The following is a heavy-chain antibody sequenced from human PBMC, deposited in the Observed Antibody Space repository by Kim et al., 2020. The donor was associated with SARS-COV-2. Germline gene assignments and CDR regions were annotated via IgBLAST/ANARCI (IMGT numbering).Heavy chain of an antibody. CDR3: ATPLGRYCSGGSCSTPDQI. CDR1: GFTFSSYS. CDR2: ISSSSSTI. J-gene: IGHJ3*02. Sequence: GGSLRLSCAASGFTFSSYSMNWVRQAPGKGLEWVSYISSSSSTIYYADSVKGRFTISRDNAKNSLYLQMNSLRDEDTAVYYCATPLGRYCSGGSCSTPDQIWGQGTMVTVSS. V-gene: IGHV3-48*02. D-gene: IGHD2-15*01.